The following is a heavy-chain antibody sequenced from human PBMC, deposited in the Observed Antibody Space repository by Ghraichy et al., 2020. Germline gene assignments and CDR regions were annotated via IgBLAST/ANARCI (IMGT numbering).Heavy chain of an antibody. Sequence: GGSLRLSCAASGFTFSSYSMNWVRQAPGKGLEWVSYISSSSSTIYYADSVKGRFTISRDNAKNSLYLQMNSLRDEDTAVYYCAREREWESSITTTIIDPYFDYWGQGTLVTVSS. V-gene: IGHV3-48*02. CDR2: ISSSSSTI. D-gene: IGHD3-22*01. J-gene: IGHJ4*02. CDR3: AREREWESSITTTIIDPYFDY. CDR1: GFTFSSYS.